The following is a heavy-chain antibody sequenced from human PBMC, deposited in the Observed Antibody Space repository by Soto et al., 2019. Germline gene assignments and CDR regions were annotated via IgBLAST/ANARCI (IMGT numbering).Heavy chain of an antibody. CDR3: ANDAFDI. V-gene: IGHV3-9*03. CDR1: GFTFDEYA. Sequence: GGSLRLSCAASGFTFDEYAMHWVRQAPGKGLEWVSGISWNSGSIGYADSVKGRFTISRDNAKNSLYLQMNSLRAEDMALYYSANDAFDIWGQGTMVTVSS. J-gene: IGHJ3*02. CDR2: ISWNSGSI.